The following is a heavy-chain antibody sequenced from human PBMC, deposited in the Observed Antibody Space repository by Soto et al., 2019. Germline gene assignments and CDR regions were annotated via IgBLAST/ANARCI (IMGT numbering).Heavy chain of an antibody. V-gene: IGHV3-23*01. Sequence: GGSLRLSCAASGFTFSSYAMSWVRQAPGKGLEWVSAISGSGGSTYYADSVKGRFTISRDNSKNTLYLQTNSLRAEDTAVYYCAKDFFLGKGFDPPTGYYPFDYWGQGTLVTVSS. J-gene: IGHJ4*02. D-gene: IGHD3-9*01. CDR3: AKDFFLGKGFDPPTGYYPFDY. CDR2: ISGSGGST. CDR1: GFTFSSYA.